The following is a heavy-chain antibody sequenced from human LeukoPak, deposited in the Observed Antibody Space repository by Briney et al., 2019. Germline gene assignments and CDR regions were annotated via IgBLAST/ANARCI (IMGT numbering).Heavy chain of an antibody. J-gene: IGHJ6*03. CDR2: IYYSGST. V-gene: IGHV4-39*01. CDR3: ARHIPRGGITIFGVVITRKGPQVPYYYYYMDV. CDR1: GGSISSSSYY. D-gene: IGHD3-3*01. Sequence: SETLSLTCTVSGGSISSSSYYWGWIRQPPGKGLEWIGGIYYSGSTYYNPSLKSRVTISVDTSKNQLSLKLSSVTAADTAVYYCARHIPRGGITIFGVVITRKGPQVPYYYYYMDVWGKGTTVTVSS.